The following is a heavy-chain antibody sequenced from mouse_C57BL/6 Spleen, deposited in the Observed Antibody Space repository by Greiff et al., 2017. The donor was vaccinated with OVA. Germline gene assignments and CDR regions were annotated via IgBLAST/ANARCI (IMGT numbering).Heavy chain of an antibody. V-gene: IGHV5-4*01. CDR3: ARDRDSSGYLFAY. CDR1: GFTFSSYA. D-gene: IGHD3-2*02. J-gene: IGHJ3*01. Sequence: EVQRVESGGGLVKPGGSLKLSCAASGFTFSSYAMSWVRQTPEKRLEWVATISDGGSYTYYPDNVKGRFTISRDNAKNNLYLQMSHLKSEDTAMYYCARDRDSSGYLFAYWGQGTLVTVSA. CDR2: ISDGGSYT.